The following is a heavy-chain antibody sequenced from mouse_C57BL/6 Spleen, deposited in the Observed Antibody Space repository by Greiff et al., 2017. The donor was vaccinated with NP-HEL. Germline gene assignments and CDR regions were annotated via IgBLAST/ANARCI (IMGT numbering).Heavy chain of an antibody. D-gene: IGHD2-1*01. J-gene: IGHJ4*01. CDR2: ISDGGSYT. CDR1: GFTFSSYA. Sequence: EVQGVESGGGLVKPGGSLKLSCAASGFTFSSYAMSWVRQTPEKRLEWVATISDGGSYTYYPDNVKGRFTISRDNAKNNLYLQMSHLKSEDTAMYYCARNYVDYYAMDYWGQGTSVTVSS. CDR3: ARNYVDYYAMDY. V-gene: IGHV5-4*01.